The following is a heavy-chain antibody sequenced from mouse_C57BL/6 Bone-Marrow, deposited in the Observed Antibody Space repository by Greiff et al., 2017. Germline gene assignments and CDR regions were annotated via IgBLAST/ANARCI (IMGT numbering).Heavy chain of an antibody. CDR1: GFTFSSYA. Sequence: EVQGVESGGGLVKPGGSLKLSCAASGFTFSSYAMSWVRQTPEKRLEWVATISDGGSYTYYPDNVKGRFTISRDTAKNTLYLQMSHLKSEDTAMYYCARERTTVYYFDYWGQGTTLTVSS. D-gene: IGHD1-1*01. J-gene: IGHJ2*01. CDR2: ISDGGSYT. V-gene: IGHV5-4*01. CDR3: ARERTTVYYFDY.